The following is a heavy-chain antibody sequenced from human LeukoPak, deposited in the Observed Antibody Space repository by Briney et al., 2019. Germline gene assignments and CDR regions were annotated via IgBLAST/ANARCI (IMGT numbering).Heavy chain of an antibody. CDR2: ISGSGGST. J-gene: IGHJ3*02. D-gene: IGHD4-17*01. CDR3: AKADYGDYEGDAFDI. Sequence: GGSLRLSCAASGFTFSSYAMSWVRQAPGKGLEWVSAISGSGGSTYYADSVKGWFTISRDNSKNTLYLQMNSLRAEDTAVYYCAKADYGDYEGDAFDIWGQGTMVTVSS. V-gene: IGHV3-23*01. CDR1: GFTFSSYA.